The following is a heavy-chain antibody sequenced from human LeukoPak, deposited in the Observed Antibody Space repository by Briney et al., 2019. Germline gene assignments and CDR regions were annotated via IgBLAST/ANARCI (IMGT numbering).Heavy chain of an antibody. Sequence: GGSLRLSCAASGFTFSSYSMNWVRQAPGKGLEWVSSISSSSSYIYYADSVKGRFTISRDNAKNSLYLQINSLRAEDTAVYYCARIPFAAAGTSYYYYMDVWGKGTTVTVSS. V-gene: IGHV3-21*01. CDR3: ARIPFAAAGTSYYYYMDV. J-gene: IGHJ6*03. D-gene: IGHD6-13*01. CDR1: GFTFSSYS. CDR2: ISSSSSYI.